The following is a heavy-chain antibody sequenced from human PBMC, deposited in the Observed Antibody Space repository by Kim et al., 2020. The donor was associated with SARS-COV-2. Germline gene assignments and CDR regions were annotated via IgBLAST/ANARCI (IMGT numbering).Heavy chain of an antibody. Sequence: GGSLRLSCAASGFTFSSYAMSWVRQAPGKGLEWVSAISGSGGSTYYTDSVKGRFTISRDNSKNTLYLQMNSLRAEDTAVYYCAKCGGGETYCSSTSCYNPHYYYGMDVWGQGTTVTVSS. CDR1: GFTFSSYA. CDR2: ISGSGGST. J-gene: IGHJ6*02. D-gene: IGHD2-2*02. V-gene: IGHV3-23*01. CDR3: AKCGGGETYCSSTSCYNPHYYYGMDV.